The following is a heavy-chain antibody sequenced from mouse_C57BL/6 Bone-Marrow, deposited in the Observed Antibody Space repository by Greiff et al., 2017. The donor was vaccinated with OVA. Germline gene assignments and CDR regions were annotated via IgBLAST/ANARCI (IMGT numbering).Heavy chain of an antibody. Sequence: QVQLKQSGAELMKPGASVKLSCKATGYTFTGYWIEWVKQRPGHGLEWIGEIFPGSGSTNYNENFKGKATFTADTSSNTTYMQLSILTTEDSAIDCCARGGYYGSRFDYWGQGTTLTVSS. CDR2: IFPGSGST. CDR1: GYTFTGYW. V-gene: IGHV1-9*01. J-gene: IGHJ2*01. D-gene: IGHD1-1*01. CDR3: ARGGYYGSRFDY.